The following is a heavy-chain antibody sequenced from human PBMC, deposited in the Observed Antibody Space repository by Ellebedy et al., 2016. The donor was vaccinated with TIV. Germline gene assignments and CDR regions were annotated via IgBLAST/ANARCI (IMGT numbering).Heavy chain of an antibody. Sequence: MPSETLSLTCTVSGGSISNSDYYWNWLRQPPGKGLEWIGSIYYSGSTYYNPYLKSRVTVSVDTSKNQFPLNLSSVTAADTAVYYCARDPSLPRGRYDTWGQGTLVTVSS. CDR2: IYYSGST. J-gene: IGHJ5*02. CDR3: ARDPSLPRGRYDT. CDR1: GGSISNSDYY. D-gene: IGHD6-6*01. V-gene: IGHV4-39*06.